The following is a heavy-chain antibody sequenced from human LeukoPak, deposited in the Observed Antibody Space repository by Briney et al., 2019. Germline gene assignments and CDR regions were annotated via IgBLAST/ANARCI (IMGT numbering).Heavy chain of an antibody. CDR3: AHSITIFGVVIMGDWFDP. CDR2: IYWNDDK. CDR1: GFSLSTSGVG. Sequence: SGPTLVKPTQTLTLTCTFSGFSLSTSGVGVGWIRQPPGKALEWLALIYWNDDKRYSPSLKSRLTITKDTSKNQVVLTMTNMDPVDTATYYCAHSITIFGVVIMGDWFDPWGKGTLVTVSS. J-gene: IGHJ5*02. D-gene: IGHD3-3*01. V-gene: IGHV2-5*01.